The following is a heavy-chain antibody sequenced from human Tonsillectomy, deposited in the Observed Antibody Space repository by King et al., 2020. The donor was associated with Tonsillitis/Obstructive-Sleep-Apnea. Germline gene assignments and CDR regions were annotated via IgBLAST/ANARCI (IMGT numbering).Heavy chain of an antibody. CDR3: SGHNSFDI. Sequence: VQLVESGGGVVQPGRSLRLSCAASGFTFSSYTMHWVRQAPGKGLEWVAVISYDGNNKYYAESVKGRFTISRDNSKNTLYLQMNSLRAEDTAVYYCSGHNSFDIWGQGTMVTVSS. CDR2: ISYDGNNK. V-gene: IGHV3-30*04. CDR1: GFTFSSYT. J-gene: IGHJ3*02. D-gene: IGHD1-26*01.